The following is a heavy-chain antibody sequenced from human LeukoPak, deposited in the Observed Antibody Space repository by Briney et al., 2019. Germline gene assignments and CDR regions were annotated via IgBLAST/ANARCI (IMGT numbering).Heavy chain of an antibody. J-gene: IGHJ4*02. Sequence: SETLSLTCTVSGGSISSSSYYWGWIRQPPGKGLEWIGSIYYSGSTYYNPSLKSRVTISVDTSKNQFSLKLSSVTAAGTAVYYCARVGYSSSWEYYFDYWGQGTLVTVSS. CDR2: IYYSGST. CDR1: GGSISSSSYY. V-gene: IGHV4-39*01. CDR3: ARVGYSSSWEYYFDY. D-gene: IGHD6-13*01.